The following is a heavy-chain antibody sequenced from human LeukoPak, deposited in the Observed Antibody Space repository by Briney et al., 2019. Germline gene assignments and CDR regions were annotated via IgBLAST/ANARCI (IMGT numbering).Heavy chain of an antibody. V-gene: IGHV4-61*02. J-gene: IGHJ6*03. CDR2: IYTSGST. CDR1: GGSISSGSYY. CDR3: ARFEAYPLYYYYYMDV. Sequence: SQTLSLTRTVSGGSISSGSYYWSWIRQPAGKGLEWIGRIYTSGSTNYNPSLKSRVTISVDTSKNQFSLKLSSVSAADTAVYYCARFEAYPLYYYYYMDVWGKGTTVTVSS.